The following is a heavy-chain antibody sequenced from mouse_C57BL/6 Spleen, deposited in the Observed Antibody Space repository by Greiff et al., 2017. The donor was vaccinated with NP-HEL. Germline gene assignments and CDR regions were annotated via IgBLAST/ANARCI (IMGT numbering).Heavy chain of an antibody. CDR2: ISSGSSTI. J-gene: IGHJ3*01. CDR3: ARSWDYDGFFAY. V-gene: IGHV5-17*01. CDR1: GFTFSDYG. D-gene: IGHD2-4*01. Sequence: DVMLVESGGGLVKPGGSLKLSCAASGFTFSDYGMHWVRQAPEKGLEWVAYISSGSSTIYYADTVKGRFTISRDNAKNTLFLQMTSLRSEDTAMYYCARSWDYDGFFAYWGQGTLVTVSA.